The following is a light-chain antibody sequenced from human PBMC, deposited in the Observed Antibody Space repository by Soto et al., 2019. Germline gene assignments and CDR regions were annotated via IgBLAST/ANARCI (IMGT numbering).Light chain of an antibody. V-gene: IGKV3-20*01. CDR3: QHFGSSSIT. Sequence: EIVLTQSPGTLTLSPGERATPSCRASQSVSSGSLAWYQQKPGQAPRLLIYGASGRATGIPDRLSGSGSGTDFTLTITRLEPEDFAVYYCQHFGSSSITFGQGTRLEIK. CDR1: QSVSSGS. CDR2: GAS. J-gene: IGKJ5*01.